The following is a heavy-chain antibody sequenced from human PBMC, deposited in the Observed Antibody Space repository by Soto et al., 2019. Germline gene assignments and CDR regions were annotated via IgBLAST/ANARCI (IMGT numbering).Heavy chain of an antibody. CDR3: AKLVIVYCSGNTCDDY. CDR1: GFTFSYG. CDR2: ISYDSSNK. V-gene: IGHV3-30*18. Sequence: VQLLESGGGLIQPGGSLRLSCAASGFTFSYGIHWLRQAPGKGLEWVAYISYDSSNKFYGDSVKGLFTISRDNSKNTQFLKMNSLRADDTAVYYCAKLVIVYCSGNTCDDYWGQGTLVAVSS. J-gene: IGHJ4*02. D-gene: IGHD2-15*01.